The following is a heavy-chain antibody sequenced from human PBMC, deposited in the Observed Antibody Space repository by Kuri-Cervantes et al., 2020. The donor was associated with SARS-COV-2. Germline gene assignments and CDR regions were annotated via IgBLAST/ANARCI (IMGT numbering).Heavy chain of an antibody. Sequence: SETLSLTCTVSGGSISSGDYYWSWIRQPPGKGLEWIGYIYYSGSTYYNPSLKSRVTISVDTSSNQVSLRLTSATAADTAVYYCGKVSWLQLWHRYSDSWGQGTLVTVSS. V-gene: IGHV4-30-4*08. CDR1: GGSISSGDYY. J-gene: IGHJ4*02. CDR2: IYYSGST. CDR3: GKVSWLQLWHRYSDS. D-gene: IGHD5-24*01.